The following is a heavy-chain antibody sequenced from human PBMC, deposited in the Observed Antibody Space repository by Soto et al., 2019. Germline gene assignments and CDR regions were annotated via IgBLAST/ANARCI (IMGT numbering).Heavy chain of an antibody. CDR1: GYSFTIYW. CDR3: ARXLSSGHRIYYYYYGMDV. J-gene: IGHJ6*02. Sequence: GESLKISCKGSGYSFTIYWIGWVRQMPGKGLEWMGTIYPGDSDTRYSPSFQGQVTISADKSISTAYLQWSSLKASDTAMYYCARXLSSGHRIYYYYYGMDVWGQGTTVTVSS. CDR2: IYPGDSDT. V-gene: IGHV5-51*01. D-gene: IGHD6-19*01.